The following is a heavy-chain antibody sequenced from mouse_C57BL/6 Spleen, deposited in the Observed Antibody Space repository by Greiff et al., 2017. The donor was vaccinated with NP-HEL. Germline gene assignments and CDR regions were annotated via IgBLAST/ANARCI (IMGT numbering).Heavy chain of an antibody. V-gene: IGHV5-17*01. Sequence: EVQGVESGGGLVKPGGSLKLSCAASGFPFSDYGMHWVRQAPEKGLEWVAYISSGSSTIYSADTVKGRFTIARDNAKNTLFLQMTSLRSEDTAMYYCARDYGKRFDYWGQGTTLTVSS. CDR2: ISSGSSTI. CDR3: ARDYGKRFDY. D-gene: IGHD1-1*01. CDR1: GFPFSDYG. J-gene: IGHJ2*01.